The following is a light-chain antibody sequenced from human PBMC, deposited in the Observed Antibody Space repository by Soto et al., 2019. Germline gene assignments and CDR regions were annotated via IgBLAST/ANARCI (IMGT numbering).Light chain of an antibody. CDR2: DAS. Sequence: AIQLTRSPSSLSASVGDRVSITCRASQGISSALAWYQHKPGKPPKILIYDASSLQSGVPSRFSGSESGTECTLTISSLQPEDFATYYCQQLKSYPFTFGQGTRLEIK. CDR3: QQLKSYPFT. V-gene: IGKV1-13*02. CDR1: QGISSA. J-gene: IGKJ5*01.